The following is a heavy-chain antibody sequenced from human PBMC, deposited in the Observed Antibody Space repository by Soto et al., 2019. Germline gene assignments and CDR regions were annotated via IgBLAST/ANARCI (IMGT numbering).Heavy chain of an antibody. CDR2: IKSKTDGGTT. Sequence: EVQLVESGGGLVKPGGSLRLSCAASGFTFSNAWMSWVRQAPGKGLEWVGRIKSKTDGGTTDYAAPVKGRFTISREDSKNTLYLQMNSLKTEDTAVYYCTTEGTSDFWSGYQGYWGQGTLVTVSS. J-gene: IGHJ4*02. D-gene: IGHD3-3*01. CDR3: TTEGTSDFWSGYQGY. CDR1: GFTFSNAW. V-gene: IGHV3-15*01.